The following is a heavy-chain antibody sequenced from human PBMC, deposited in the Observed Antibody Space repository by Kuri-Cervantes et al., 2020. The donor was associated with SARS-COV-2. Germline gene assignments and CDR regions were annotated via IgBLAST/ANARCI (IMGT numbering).Heavy chain of an antibody. CDR2: ISSSGSTI. V-gene: IGHV3-48*03. CDR1: GFTFSSYE. Sequence: GGSLRLSCAASGFTFSSYEMNWVRQAPGKGLEWVSYISSSGSTIYYADSVKGRFTISRDNAKNSLYLQMNSLRAEDTAVYYCARVGPSRYGSGSYCFDYWGQGTLVTVSS. CDR3: ARVGPSRYGSGSYCFDY. J-gene: IGHJ4*02. D-gene: IGHD3-10*01.